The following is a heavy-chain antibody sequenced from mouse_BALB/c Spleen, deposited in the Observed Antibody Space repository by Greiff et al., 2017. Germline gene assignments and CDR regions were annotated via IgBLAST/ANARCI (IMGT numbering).Heavy chain of an antibody. V-gene: IGHV5-6-5*01. CDR3: ASPITTAKEDYAMDY. J-gene: IGHJ4*01. Sequence: EVKLMESGGGLVKPGGSLKLSCAASGFTFSSYGMSWVRQTPEKRLEWVGSISSGGSTYNPDSVKGRFTISSDNARNILYLQMSSLRSEDTAMYYCASPITTAKEDYAMDYWGQGTSVTVSS. D-gene: IGHD1-2*01. CDR2: ISSGGST. CDR1: GFTFSSYG.